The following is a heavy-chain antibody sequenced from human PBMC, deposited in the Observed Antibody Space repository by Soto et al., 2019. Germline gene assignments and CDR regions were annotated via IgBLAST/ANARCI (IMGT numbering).Heavy chain of an antibody. V-gene: IGHV3-23*01. D-gene: IGHD3-16*01. CDR2: ISSSSDNT. CDR1: GFTFSNYA. Sequence: GVSLRLSCSPSGFTFSNYAMSCGRQAPWTRLEWVSAISSSSDNTYYADSVNGRFTISRDNARNTLSLQRDSLRAEDTALYYVAKNGDGSDVLWWYDRWGQRNLGTVCS. J-gene: IGHJ5*02. CDR3: AKNGDGSDVLWWYDR.